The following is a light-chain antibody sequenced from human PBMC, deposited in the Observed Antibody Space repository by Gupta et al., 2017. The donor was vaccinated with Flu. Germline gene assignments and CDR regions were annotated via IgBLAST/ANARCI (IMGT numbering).Light chain of an antibody. Sequence: QSALTQPASVTGSPGQSITISCTGTSRDLDLVSWYQQQPGKGPKLIIYEATERPSGVSNRFSGSKAGNTASLTVSGLRAEDEAYYYCCAYVGAFFFGTGTKVSVL. CDR1: SRDLDL. CDR3: CAYVGAFF. CDR2: EAT. V-gene: IGLV2-23*01. J-gene: IGLJ1*01.